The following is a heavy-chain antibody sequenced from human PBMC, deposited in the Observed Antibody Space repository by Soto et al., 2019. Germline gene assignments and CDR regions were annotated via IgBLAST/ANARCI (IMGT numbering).Heavy chain of an antibody. CDR1: GGSISSGGYY. D-gene: IGHD5-18*01. CDR2: IYYSGST. Sequence: TLSLTCTVSGGSISSGGYYWSWIRQHPGKGLEWIGYIYYSGSTYYNPSLKSRVTISVDTSKNQFSLKMSSVTAADTAVYYCASFSNVDTAIFDYWGQGTLVTVSS. CDR3: ASFSNVDTAIFDY. J-gene: IGHJ4*02. V-gene: IGHV4-31*03.